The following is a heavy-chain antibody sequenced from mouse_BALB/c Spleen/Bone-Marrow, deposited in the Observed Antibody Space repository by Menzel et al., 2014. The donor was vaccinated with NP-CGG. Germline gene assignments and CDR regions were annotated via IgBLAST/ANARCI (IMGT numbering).Heavy chain of an antibody. CDR3: ARALAYGSSFDY. CDR2: ISNLAYSI. V-gene: IGHV5-15*02. Sequence: EVKVVESGGGLVQPGGSRKLSCAASGFTFSDYGMAWVRQAPGKGPEWVAFISNLAYSIYYKDTVTGRFTISRENAKNTLYLEKSSLRSEDSAMYHCARALAYGSSFDYWGQGTTLTASS. CDR1: GFTFSDYG. J-gene: IGHJ2*01. D-gene: IGHD1-1*01.